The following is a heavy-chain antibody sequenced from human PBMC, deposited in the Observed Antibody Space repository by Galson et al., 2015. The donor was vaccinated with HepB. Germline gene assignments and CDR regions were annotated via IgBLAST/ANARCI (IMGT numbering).Heavy chain of an antibody. V-gene: IGHV1-3*01. J-gene: IGHJ5*02. CDR1: GDTLTNYF. Sequence: SVKVSCKASGDTLTNYFMHWVRQAPGQGLEWMGWINPGNGNTKYSQNFEGRVTIIRDTSASTAYMELSSLRSEDTAVYYCARRGVDTGMVNGLDPWGQGTLVTVSS. CDR3: ARRGVDTGMVNGLDP. D-gene: IGHD3-10*01. CDR2: INPGNGNT.